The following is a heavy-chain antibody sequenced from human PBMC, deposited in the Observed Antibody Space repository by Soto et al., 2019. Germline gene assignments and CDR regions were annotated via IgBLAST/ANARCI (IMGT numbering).Heavy chain of an antibody. D-gene: IGHD6-6*01. V-gene: IGHV3-43D*03. CDR2: ISWDGGST. CDR1: GFSFDDYA. Sequence: GGSLRLSCAASGFSFDDYAMHWVRQAPGKGLEWVSLISWDGGSTYYADSEKGRFTISRDNSKNSLYMQMNSLRAKDTAFYYCAKDSRYSKQLASRFLQHWGQGTLVTVSS. CDR3: AKDSRYSKQLASRFLQH. J-gene: IGHJ1*01.